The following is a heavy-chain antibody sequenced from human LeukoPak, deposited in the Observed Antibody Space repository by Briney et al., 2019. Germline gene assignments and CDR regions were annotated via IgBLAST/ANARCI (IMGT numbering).Heavy chain of an antibody. CDR3: ARQRRFGEPWYFDY. J-gene: IGHJ4*02. Sequence: PSETLPLTCTVSGGSLTISHYYWGWVRQPPGKGLEWIGSIYYNGNTYYNPSLKSRVTMSIDTSKNQFSLNLNSVTVADTDVYYCARQRRFGEPWYFDYWGQGVLVTVSS. D-gene: IGHD3-10*01. CDR1: GGSLTISHYY. V-gene: IGHV4-39*01. CDR2: IYYNGNT.